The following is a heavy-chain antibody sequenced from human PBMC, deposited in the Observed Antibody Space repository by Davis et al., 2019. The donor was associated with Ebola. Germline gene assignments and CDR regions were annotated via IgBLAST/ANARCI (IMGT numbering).Heavy chain of an antibody. Sequence: GESLKISCAASGFTFSSYSMNWIRQAPGKGLEWVSYISSSSSTIYYADSVKGRFTISRDNAKNSLYLQMNSLRAEDTAVYYCARDRSHIGSSSWYGNDAFDIWGQGTMVTVSS. V-gene: IGHV3-48*04. J-gene: IGHJ3*02. CDR1: GFTFSSYS. CDR3: ARDRSHIGSSSWYGNDAFDI. CDR2: ISSSSSTI. D-gene: IGHD6-13*01.